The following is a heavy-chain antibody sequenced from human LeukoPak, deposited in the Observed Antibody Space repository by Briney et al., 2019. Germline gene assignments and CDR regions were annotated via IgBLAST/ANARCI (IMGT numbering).Heavy chain of an antibody. D-gene: IGHD4/OR15-4a*01. J-gene: IGHJ5*02. V-gene: IGHV4-59*01. CDR1: GASITTYY. CDR3: ARDNPANYFDP. CDR2: IYYNGGT. Sequence: SETLSLTCSVSGASITTYYWSWIRQSPAKSLEWIGYIYYNGGTNYNPSLKSRVAISIDASKNQFSLRLTSVTAADTAVYYCARDNPANYFDPWGQGTLVTVSP.